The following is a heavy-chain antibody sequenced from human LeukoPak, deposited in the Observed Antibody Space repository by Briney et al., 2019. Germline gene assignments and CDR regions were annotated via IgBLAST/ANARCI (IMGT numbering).Heavy chain of an antibody. CDR2: INHSGST. Sequence: PSETLSLTCAVYGGSFSGYYWSWIRQPPGKGLEWIGEINHSGSTDYNPSLKSRVTISVDTSKNQFSLKLSSVTAADTAVYYCARADYYYGMDVWGQGTTVTVSS. CDR3: ARADYYYGMDV. CDR1: GGSFSGYY. V-gene: IGHV4-34*01. J-gene: IGHJ6*02.